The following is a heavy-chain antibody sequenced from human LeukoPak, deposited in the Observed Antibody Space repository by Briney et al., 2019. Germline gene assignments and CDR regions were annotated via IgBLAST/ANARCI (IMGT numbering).Heavy chain of an antibody. CDR1: GFTFNDHD. D-gene: IGHD3-22*01. CDR3: AGGDSSGWYFDL. V-gene: IGHV3-20*04. J-gene: IGHJ2*01. Sequence: GGSLRLSCAASGFTFNDHDMSWVRQVPGKGLEWVSGINWNGGSTGYGDSVKGRFTISRDNAKNSLYLQMNSLRVEDTALYYCAGGDSSGWYFDLWGRGTLVTVSS. CDR2: INWNGGST.